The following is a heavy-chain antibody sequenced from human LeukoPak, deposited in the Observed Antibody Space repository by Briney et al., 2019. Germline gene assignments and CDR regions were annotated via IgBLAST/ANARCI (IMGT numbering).Heavy chain of an antibody. Sequence: GGSLRFSCAASGFTFSSYAMSWVRQAPGKGLEWVSAISGSGGSTYYADSVKGRFTISRDNSKNTLYLQMNSLRAEDTAVYYCAKDALGVVIQYYFDYWGQGTLVTVSS. V-gene: IGHV3-23*01. J-gene: IGHJ4*02. CDR3: AKDALGVVIQYYFDY. CDR2: ISGSGGST. CDR1: GFTFSSYA. D-gene: IGHD3-3*01.